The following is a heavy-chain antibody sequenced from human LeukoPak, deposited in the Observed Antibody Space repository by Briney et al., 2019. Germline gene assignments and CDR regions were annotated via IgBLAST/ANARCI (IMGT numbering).Heavy chain of an antibody. V-gene: IGHV4-59*08. CDR1: GGSISYDY. CDR3: ATLRGASTAVFVS. D-gene: IGHD2-21*02. Sequence: PSETLSLTCTVSGGSISYDYWSWIRQSPGKRLEWIGYIYYSGATNYSPSLKSRVTISVDTSKNQFSLKLSSVTAADTALYYCATLRGASTAVFVSWGQGALVTVSS. J-gene: IGHJ4*02. CDR2: IYYSGAT.